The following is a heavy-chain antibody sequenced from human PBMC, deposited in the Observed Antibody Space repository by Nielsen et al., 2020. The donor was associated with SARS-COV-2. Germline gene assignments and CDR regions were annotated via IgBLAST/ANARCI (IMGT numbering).Heavy chain of an antibody. CDR3: AAARGSDAFDI. V-gene: IGHV1-2*02. D-gene: IGHD3-10*01. J-gene: IGHJ3*02. Sequence: ASVKVSCKASGYTFTGYYMHWVRQAPGQGLEWMGWINPNSGGTNYAQKLQGRVTMTTDTSTSTAYMELRSLRSEDTAVYYCAAARGSDAFDIWGQGTMVTVSS. CDR2: INPNSGGT. CDR1: GYTFTGYY.